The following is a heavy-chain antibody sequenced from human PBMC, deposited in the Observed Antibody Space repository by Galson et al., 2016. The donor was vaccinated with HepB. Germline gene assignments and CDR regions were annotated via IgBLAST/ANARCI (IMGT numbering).Heavy chain of an antibody. CDR3: ARISRGLSACDI. D-gene: IGHD2-2*01. CDR1: GFTVSSNY. CDR2: IYRGGTT. Sequence: SLRLSCAASGFTVSSNYMTWVRQVPGKGLEWVSVIYRGGTTFYSDSVKGRFTISRHNSEDTLYLQMNSLRGEDTAVYYCARISRGLSACDIWGQGTMVTVSS. J-gene: IGHJ3*02. V-gene: IGHV3-53*04.